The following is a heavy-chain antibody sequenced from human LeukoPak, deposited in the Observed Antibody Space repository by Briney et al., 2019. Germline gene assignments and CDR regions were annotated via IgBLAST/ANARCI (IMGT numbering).Heavy chain of an antibody. CDR1: GFPFSSYS. D-gene: IGHD3-22*01. Sequence: GSLRLSCAASGFPFSSYSMNWVRQAPGKGLEWVSSIISSSSYIYYADSVKGRFTISRDNAKNSLYLQMSSLRADDTAVYYCVRDANYHDGSNYYDVLDIWGQGTMVTVSS. J-gene: IGHJ3*02. CDR2: IISSSSYI. CDR3: VRDANYHDGSNYYDVLDI. V-gene: IGHV3-21*06.